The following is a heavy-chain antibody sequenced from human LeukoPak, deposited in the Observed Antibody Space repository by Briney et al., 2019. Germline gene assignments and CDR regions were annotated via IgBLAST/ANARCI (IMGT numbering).Heavy chain of an antibody. CDR1: GISLTNYA. Sequence: GGSLRLSCVVSGISLTNYAMTWVRQAPGKGLEWVSYISERGGSTSYADSVKGRFTISRDTSLNTLYLQMTSLRAEDTAVYFCAKRGIVIRGILVIGYHQEAYHYDYWGQGVLVTVSS. CDR2: ISERGGST. D-gene: IGHD3-10*01. CDR3: AKRGIVIRGILVIGYHQEAYHYDY. V-gene: IGHV3-23*01. J-gene: IGHJ4*02.